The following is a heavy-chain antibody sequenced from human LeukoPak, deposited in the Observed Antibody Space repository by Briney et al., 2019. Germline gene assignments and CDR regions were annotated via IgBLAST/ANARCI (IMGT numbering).Heavy chain of an antibody. V-gene: IGHV4-59*11. CDR2: IYSSGST. CDR1: GDSISSHY. D-gene: IGHD2-21*01. Sequence: SEPLSLTCTVSGDSISSHYWSWIRQPPGKGLERIGYIYSSGSTNYNPSLKSRVTMSVDTSKNQFSLKLSSVTAADTAVYYCARYGGDYSNAFDIWGQGTMVTVSS. CDR3: ARYGGDYSNAFDI. J-gene: IGHJ3*02.